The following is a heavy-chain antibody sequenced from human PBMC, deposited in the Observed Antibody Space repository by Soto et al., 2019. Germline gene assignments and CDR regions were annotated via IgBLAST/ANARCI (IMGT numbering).Heavy chain of an antibody. D-gene: IGHD1-7*01. CDR2: IIPIFGTT. CDR1: GGSFSSYA. CDR3: ARPPGITHQYDYGLDV. J-gene: IGHJ6*02. Sequence: QVQLVQSGAEVKKPGSSVKDSCKTSGGSFSSYALSWVRQAPGQGPEWMGGIIPIFGTTDYAQKFRGRVTITADESTSTAYMELSSLRSDDTAVYYCARPPGITHQYDYGLDVWGQGTTVTVS. V-gene: IGHV1-69*01.